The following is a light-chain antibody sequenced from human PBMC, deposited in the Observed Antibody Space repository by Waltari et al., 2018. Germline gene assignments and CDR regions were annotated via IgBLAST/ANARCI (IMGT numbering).Light chain of an antibody. CDR3: QQYNSSSGT. Sequence: DIQMTQSPSTLSASVGDRVTRTCRASQSISSWLAWYQQRPGKAPKLLIYDAYSLKSGVPSRFSGSGFGTEFTLTISSLQPDDFATYYCQQYNSSSGTFGQGTEVEIK. V-gene: IGKV1-5*01. CDR1: QSISSW. CDR2: DAY. J-gene: IGKJ1*01.